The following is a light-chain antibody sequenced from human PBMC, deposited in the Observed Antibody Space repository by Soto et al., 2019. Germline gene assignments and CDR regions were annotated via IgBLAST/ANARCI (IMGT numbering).Light chain of an antibody. CDR2: DVT. CDR3: CSYAGSFTVI. Sequence: QSALTQPRSVSGSPGQSVTISCTGTSSDIGVYDYVSWYQQHPGKAPKLMIYDVTERPSGVPDRFSGSKSGNTASLTIFGLQADDEAEYYCCSYAGSFTVIFGGGTKVTVL. CDR1: SSDIGVYDY. J-gene: IGLJ2*01. V-gene: IGLV2-11*01.